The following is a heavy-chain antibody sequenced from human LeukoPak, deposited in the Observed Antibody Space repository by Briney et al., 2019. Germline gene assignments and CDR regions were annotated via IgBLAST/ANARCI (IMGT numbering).Heavy chain of an antibody. CDR1: GFTFSSYE. Sequence: GGSLRLSCAASGFTFSSYEMNWVRQAPGKGLEWVSYISSSGSSIYYADSVKGRFTISRDNVKNLLYLQMNSLRAEDTAVYYCARVQRGIAVALDYWGQGTLATVSS. J-gene: IGHJ4*02. D-gene: IGHD6-19*01. V-gene: IGHV3-48*03. CDR2: ISSSGSSI. CDR3: ARVQRGIAVALDY.